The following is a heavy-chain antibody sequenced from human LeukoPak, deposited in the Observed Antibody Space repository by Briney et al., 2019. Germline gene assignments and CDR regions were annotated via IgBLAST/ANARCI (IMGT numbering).Heavy chain of an antibody. CDR2: ISSRRSYI. V-gene: IGHV3-21*04. CDR3: ARPRGYGDYGPDY. J-gene: IGHJ4*02. D-gene: IGHD4-17*01. Sequence: PGGSLRLSCAASGFTFSSYSMNWVRQAPGKGLEWVSSISSRRSYINYADSVKGRFTVSRDNAKNSLYLQMNSLRVEDTAVYYCARPRGYGDYGPDYWGQGTLVTVSS. CDR1: GFTFSSYS.